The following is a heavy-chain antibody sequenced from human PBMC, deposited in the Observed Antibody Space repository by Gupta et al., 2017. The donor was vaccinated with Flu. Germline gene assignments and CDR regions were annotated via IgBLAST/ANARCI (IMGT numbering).Heavy chain of an antibody. CDR2: MSNDGRSK. V-gene: IGHV3-30*03. Sequence: QVQLVESGGGVVQPGRSLRLSCTVSGFIYSSYGMHWVRQAPGKGLKWLAVMSNDGRSKYYADSVRGRFTISRDNSKNTLFLQMNSLRAEDTAVYYCARDSGWKYFDYWGQGTLVTVSS. J-gene: IGHJ4*02. CDR3: ARDSGWKYFDY. CDR1: GFIYSSYG. D-gene: IGHD1-1*01.